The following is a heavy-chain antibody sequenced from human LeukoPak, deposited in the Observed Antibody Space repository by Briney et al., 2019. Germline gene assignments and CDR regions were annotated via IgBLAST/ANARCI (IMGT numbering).Heavy chain of an antibody. CDR3: AKLQVATSWESDY. J-gene: IGHJ4*02. CDR1: GGSISSYY. D-gene: IGHD5-12*01. V-gene: IGHV4-59*01. CDR2: IYYSGST. Sequence: SETLSLTCTVSGGSISSYYWSWIRQPPGKGLEWIGYIYYSGSTNYNPSLKSRVTISVDTSKNQFSLKLSSVTAADTAVYYCAKLQVATSWESDYWGQGTLVTVSS.